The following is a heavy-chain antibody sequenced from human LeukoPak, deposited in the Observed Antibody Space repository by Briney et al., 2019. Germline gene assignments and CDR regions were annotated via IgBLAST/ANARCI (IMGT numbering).Heavy chain of an antibody. CDR3: VSFYETY. Sequence: GGSLRLSCAASGFTFSSYWMHWVRQAPGKGLVWVSRINSDGSWTSYADSVKGRFTISKDNAKNTVYLQMNSLRAEDTAVYYCVSFYETYWGRGTLVTVSS. V-gene: IGHV3-74*01. CDR2: INSDGSWT. CDR1: GFTFSSYW. J-gene: IGHJ4*02. D-gene: IGHD2/OR15-2a*01.